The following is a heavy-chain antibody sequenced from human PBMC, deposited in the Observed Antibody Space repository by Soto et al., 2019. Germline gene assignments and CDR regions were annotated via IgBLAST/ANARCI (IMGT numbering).Heavy chain of an antibody. D-gene: IGHD3-10*01. Sequence: QITLKESGPTLVRPTQTLTLTCSVSGFSLSSDGVAVTWFRQPPGRALEWLGLVYWNEEKHLRPSLEKRFTLTKDNSRSQVVLRLSSVDTGDTGTYFCAHTFLPSGVISLAYWGLGTLVVVS. V-gene: IGHV2-5*01. CDR1: GFSLSSDGVA. CDR3: AHTFLPSGVISLAY. J-gene: IGHJ4*02. CDR2: VYWNEEK.